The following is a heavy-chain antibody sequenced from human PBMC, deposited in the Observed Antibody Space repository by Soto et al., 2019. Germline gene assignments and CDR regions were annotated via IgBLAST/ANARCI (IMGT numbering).Heavy chain of an antibody. D-gene: IGHD6-13*01. V-gene: IGHV4-31*03. J-gene: IGHJ5*02. CDR1: GGSISSCGYY. CDR2: IYYSGRT. CDR3: ARRSIAAAGWWFAP. Sequence: QVQLQESGPGLVKPSQTLSLTCTVSGGSISSCGYYWSRIRHHPGKGLEWIGYIYYSGRTYYNQSLKSRVTIAVDTSKNQFSLKLSSVTAADTAVYYCARRSIAAAGWWFAPWGQGTLVTVSS.